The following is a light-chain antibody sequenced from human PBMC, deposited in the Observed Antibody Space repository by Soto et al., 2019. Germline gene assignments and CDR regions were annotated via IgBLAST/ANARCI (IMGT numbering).Light chain of an antibody. V-gene: IGLV2-14*01. Sequence: QSVLTQPASVSGSPGQSITISCTGTSSDVGGYNYVSWYQQHPGKAPKLMIYEVSNRPSGVSNRFSGSKSGNTASLTISGLQAEDEADYYCSSYTSSSRLFGGGTQLTVL. J-gene: IGLJ3*02. CDR3: SSYTSSSRL. CDR2: EVS. CDR1: SSDVGGYNY.